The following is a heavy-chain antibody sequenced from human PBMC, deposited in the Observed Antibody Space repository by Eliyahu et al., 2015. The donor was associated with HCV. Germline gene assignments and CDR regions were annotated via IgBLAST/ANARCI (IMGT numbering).Heavy chain of an antibody. V-gene: IGHV6-1*01. CDR3: ARGAKSSFDY. Sequence: QVQLQQSGPGLVKPSQTLSLTCAIPGDSTSGNNIAWNWIRQSPSRGLEWLGRTYFSSKWYNDYAVSVKSRITINPDTSKNQFSLQLNSVTPEDTAVYYCARGAKSSFDYWGQGTLVTVSS. J-gene: IGHJ4*02. CDR1: GDSTSGNNIA. CDR2: TYFSSKWYN.